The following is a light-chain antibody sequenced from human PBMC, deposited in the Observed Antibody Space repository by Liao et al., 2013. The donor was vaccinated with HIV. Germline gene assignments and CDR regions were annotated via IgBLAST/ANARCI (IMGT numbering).Light chain of an antibody. Sequence: SFVLTQPPSVSVAPGKTASITCGGSNIGSKSVHWYQQKPGQSPLPVIYQNTRRPSGVPDRFSASRSGNTATLTISGTQPMDEADYYCQAWDSTSYWVFGGGTTLTVL. CDR1: NIGSKS. CDR2: QNT. CDR3: QAWDSTSYWV. J-gene: IGLJ3*02. V-gene: IGLV3-21*01.